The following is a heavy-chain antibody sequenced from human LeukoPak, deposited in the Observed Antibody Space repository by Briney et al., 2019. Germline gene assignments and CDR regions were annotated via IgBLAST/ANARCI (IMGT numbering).Heavy chain of an antibody. CDR2: INPSGGST. CDR1: GYTFTSYY. CDR3: ARDPPREYYDILTGYFSQDYYFDY. V-gene: IGHV1-46*01. Sequence: GASVKVSCKASGYTFTSYYMHWVRQAPGQGLEWMGIINPSGGSTSYAQKFQGRVTMTRDTSTSTVYMELSSLRSEDTAVYYCARDPPREYYDILTGYFSQDYYFDYWGQGTLVIVSS. J-gene: IGHJ4*02. D-gene: IGHD3-9*01.